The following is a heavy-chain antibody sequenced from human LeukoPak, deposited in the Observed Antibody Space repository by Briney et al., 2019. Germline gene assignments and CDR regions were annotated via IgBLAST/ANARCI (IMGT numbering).Heavy chain of an antibody. Sequence: ASVKVSCKASGGTFSSYAISWVRQAPGQGLEWMGGIIPIFGTANYAQKFQGRVTITADESTSTAYMEPCSLRSEDTAVYYCARGSGTRDFWSGYQTVYYYGMDVWGQGTTVTVSS. CDR3: ARGSGTRDFWSGYQTVYYYGMDV. CDR1: GGTFSSYA. CDR2: IIPIFGTA. J-gene: IGHJ6*02. V-gene: IGHV1-69*13. D-gene: IGHD3-3*01.